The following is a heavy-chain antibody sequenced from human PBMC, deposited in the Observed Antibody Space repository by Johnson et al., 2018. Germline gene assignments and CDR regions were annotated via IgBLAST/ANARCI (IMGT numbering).Heavy chain of an antibody. Sequence: QLVQSGGGLVQPGGSLRLSCAASGFTFSSYSMNWVRQAPGKGLEWVSYISSSSSTIYYADSVKGRFTISRDNAKNSLYLQMNSLRGEDRAVYYCGSTYYDFWGGYPHVWGQGTTVTVSS. CDR2: ISSSSSTI. CDR1: GFTFSSYS. D-gene: IGHD3-3*01. V-gene: IGHV3-48*01. J-gene: IGHJ6*02. CDR3: GSTYYDFWGGYPHV.